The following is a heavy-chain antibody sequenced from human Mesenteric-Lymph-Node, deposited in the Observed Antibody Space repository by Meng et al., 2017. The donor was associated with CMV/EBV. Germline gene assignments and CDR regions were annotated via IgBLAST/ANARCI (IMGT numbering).Heavy chain of an antibody. V-gene: IGHV1-18*01. J-gene: IGHJ5*02. Sequence: ASDYTFTNGSFSWVQQAPGQGLGWMGWSGATNGITNDAQKFQRGVTMTTDTSTSTANMELRSLRSDNAAEYYCARGYDCGEKWFDPWGQGTLVTVSS. D-gene: IGHD4-17*01. CDR3: ARGYDCGEKWFDP. CDR1: DYTFTNGS. CDR2: SGATNGIT.